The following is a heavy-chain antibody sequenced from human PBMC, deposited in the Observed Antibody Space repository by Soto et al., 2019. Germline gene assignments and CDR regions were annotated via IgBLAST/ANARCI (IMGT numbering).Heavy chain of an antibody. Sequence: GSLRLSCAASGFTFSNYWMTWVRQAPGKGLEWVANMNQDGSEKNYVDSVKGRFTISRDNAKKSLYLQMNSLRAEDSAVYYCARIVRYSQFDYWGQGTPVTVSS. CDR2: MNQDGSEK. CDR1: GFTFSNYW. V-gene: IGHV3-7*03. J-gene: IGHJ4*02. D-gene: IGHD2-21*01. CDR3: ARIVRYSQFDY.